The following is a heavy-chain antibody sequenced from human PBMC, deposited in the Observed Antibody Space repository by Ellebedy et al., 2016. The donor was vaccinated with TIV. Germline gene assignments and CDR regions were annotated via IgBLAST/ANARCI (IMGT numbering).Heavy chain of an antibody. CDR2: IVPMFGST. Sequence: AASVQVSCKASAGTFTSYAFSWVRQAPGHGLEWLGGIVPMFGSTTYAPKFQGRITINADKATSTAYLELTGLRSEDAAVYYCAREGERYFDGYYDYWGQGTLVTVSS. CDR1: AGTFTSYA. J-gene: IGHJ4*02. CDR3: AREGERYFDGYYDY. D-gene: IGHD3-9*01. V-gene: IGHV1-69*06.